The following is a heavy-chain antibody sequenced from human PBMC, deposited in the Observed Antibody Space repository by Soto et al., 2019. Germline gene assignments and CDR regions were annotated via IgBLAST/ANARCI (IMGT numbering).Heavy chain of an antibody. CDR1: GFTFSNYG. J-gene: IGHJ6*02. V-gene: IGHV3-30*18. Sequence: LRLSCVASGFTFSNYGMHWVRQTPGQGLEWVAGISYDGRSEFYVDSVKGRFTLSRDNSKNTLSLQMISLRPEDTGVYYCAKDLDVVVVQSATRGLDVWGQGTTVTVSS. CDR2: ISYDGRSE. CDR3: AKDLDVVVVQSATRGLDV. D-gene: IGHD2-15*01.